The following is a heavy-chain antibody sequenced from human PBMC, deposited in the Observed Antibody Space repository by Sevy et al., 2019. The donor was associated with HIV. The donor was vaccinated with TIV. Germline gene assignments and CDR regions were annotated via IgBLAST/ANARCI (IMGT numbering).Heavy chain of an antibody. CDR3: AKALNIVATILN. Sequence: GGSLRLSCVASGFTFTDYGMHWVRQVPGRGLEWVAFIPFDGSREYYTDSVKGRFTISRDDSKNTLYLQMNSLRSEDTAVYYCAKALNIVATILNWGPGTLVTVSS. J-gene: IGHJ4*02. CDR2: IPFDGSRE. CDR1: GFTFTDYG. V-gene: IGHV3-30*02. D-gene: IGHD5-12*01.